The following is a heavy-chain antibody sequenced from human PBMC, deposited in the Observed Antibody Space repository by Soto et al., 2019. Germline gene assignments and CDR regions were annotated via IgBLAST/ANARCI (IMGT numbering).Heavy chain of an antibody. J-gene: IGHJ4*02. Sequence: AGGSLRLSCAASGFTFSSYEMNWVRQAPGKGLEWVSYISSSGSTIYYADSVKGRFTISRDNAKNSLYLQMNSLRAEDTAVYYCARRELNYYDSSGSFDYWGQGTLVTVSS. D-gene: IGHD3-22*01. CDR3: ARRELNYYDSSGSFDY. CDR2: ISSSGSTI. V-gene: IGHV3-48*03. CDR1: GFTFSSYE.